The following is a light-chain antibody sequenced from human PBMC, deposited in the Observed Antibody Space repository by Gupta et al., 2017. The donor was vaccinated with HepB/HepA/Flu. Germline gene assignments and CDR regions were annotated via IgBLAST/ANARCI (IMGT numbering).Light chain of an antibody. CDR3: QQYGSSPRT. V-gene: IGKV3-20*01. Sequence: EFVLTQSPGTLSLSPGERATLSCRASQSVSSSYLAWYQQKPGQAPRLLIYCASSRATGIPDRFSGSGSGTDFTLTISRLEPEDVAMYYCQQYGSSPRTFGQGTKVEIK. J-gene: IGKJ1*01. CDR2: CAS. CDR1: QSVSSSY.